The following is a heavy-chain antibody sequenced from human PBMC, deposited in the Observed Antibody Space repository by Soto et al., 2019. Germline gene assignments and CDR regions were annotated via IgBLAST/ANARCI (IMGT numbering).Heavy chain of an antibody. CDR1: GFTFSSYW. J-gene: IGHJ4*02. D-gene: IGHD6-13*01. V-gene: IGHV3-7*01. CDR2: IKQDGSEK. CDR3: ARFVRKQQLFDY. Sequence: GESLKISCAASGFTFSSYWMSWVRQAPGKGLEWVANIKQDGSEKYYVDSVKGRFTISRDNAKNSLYLQMNSLRAEDTAVYYCARFVRKQQLFDYWGQGTLVTVSS.